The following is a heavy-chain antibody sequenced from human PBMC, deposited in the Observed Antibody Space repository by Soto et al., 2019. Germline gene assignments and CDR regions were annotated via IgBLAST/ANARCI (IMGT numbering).Heavy chain of an antibody. V-gene: IGHV3-30*18. CDR1: GFTFSSYG. Sequence: GGSLRLSCAASGFTFSSYGMHWVRQAPGKGLEWVAVIPYDGSNKYYADSVKGRSTISRDNSKNTLHLQMNSLRAEDTAVYYCAKDRGYPRYWGQGTLVTVSS. D-gene: IGHD1-1*01. CDR3: AKDRGYPRY. J-gene: IGHJ4*02. CDR2: IPYDGSNK.